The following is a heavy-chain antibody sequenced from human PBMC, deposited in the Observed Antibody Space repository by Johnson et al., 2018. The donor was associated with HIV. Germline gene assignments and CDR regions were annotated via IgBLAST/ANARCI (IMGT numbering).Heavy chain of an antibody. Sequence: VQLVESGGGLIQPGGSLRLSCTASGFTFSNAWMSWVRQAPGKGLEWVGRIKSKTDGGTTDYAAPVKGRFTISRDDSKNTLYLQMNSLKTEDTAVYYCTTAFTVTGAFDIWGQGKMVTVSS. CDR3: TTAFTVTGAFDI. J-gene: IGHJ3*02. CDR1: GFTFSNAW. V-gene: IGHV3-15*01. CDR2: IKSKTDGGTT. D-gene: IGHD4-17*01.